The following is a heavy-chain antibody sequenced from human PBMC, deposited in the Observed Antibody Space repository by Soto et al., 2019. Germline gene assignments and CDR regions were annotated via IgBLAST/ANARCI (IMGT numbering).Heavy chain of an antibody. J-gene: IGHJ4*02. D-gene: IGHD3-16*01. V-gene: IGHV4-34*01. CDR2: INHSGST. Sequence: SETLSLTCAVYGGSFSGYYWSWIRQPSGKGLEWIGEINHSGSTNYNPSLKSRVTISVDTSKNQFSLKLSSVTASDTAVYYCARGDDYGDFDYWGQGTLVTVSS. CDR1: GGSFSGYY. CDR3: ARGDDYGDFDY.